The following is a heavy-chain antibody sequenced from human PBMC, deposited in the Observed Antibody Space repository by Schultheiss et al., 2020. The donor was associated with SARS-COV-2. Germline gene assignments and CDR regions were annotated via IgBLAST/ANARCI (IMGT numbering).Heavy chain of an antibody. J-gene: IGHJ6*02. CDR2: ISSSSSYI. CDR1: GFTFSSYA. V-gene: IGHV3-21*01. CDR3: ARDVDGMDV. Sequence: GGSLRLSCAASGFTFSSYAMSWVRQAPEKGLEWVSSISSSSSYIYYADSVKGRFTISRDNSKNTLYLQMNSLRAEDTAVYYCARDVDGMDVWGQGTTVTVSS.